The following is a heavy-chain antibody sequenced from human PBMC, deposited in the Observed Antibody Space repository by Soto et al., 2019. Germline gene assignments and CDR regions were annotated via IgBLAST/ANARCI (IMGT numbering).Heavy chain of an antibody. V-gene: IGHV4-4*02. D-gene: IGHD3-10*01. J-gene: IGHJ4*02. Sequence: SETLSLTCAVSGGSISSSNWWSWVRQPPGKGLEWIGEIYHSGSTNYNPSLKSRVTISVDKSKNQFSLKLSSVTAADTAVYYCARVGRGLDRGYFDYWGQGTLVTVSS. CDR2: IYHSGST. CDR1: GGSISSSNW. CDR3: ARVGRGLDRGYFDY.